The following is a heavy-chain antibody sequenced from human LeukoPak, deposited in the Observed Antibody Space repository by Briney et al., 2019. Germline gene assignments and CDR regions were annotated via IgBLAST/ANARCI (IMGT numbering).Heavy chain of an antibody. CDR1: GFTFSSYG. CDR3: ARRRDYAFDY. D-gene: IGHD4/OR15-4a*01. V-gene: IGHV3-30*02. J-gene: IGHJ4*02. Sequence: GGSLRLSCAASGFTFSSYGMHWVRQAPGKGLEWVAFIRYDGSNKYYADSVKGRFTISRDNSKNTLYLQMNSLRAEDTAVYYCARRRDYAFDYWGQGTLVTVSS. CDR2: IRYDGSNK.